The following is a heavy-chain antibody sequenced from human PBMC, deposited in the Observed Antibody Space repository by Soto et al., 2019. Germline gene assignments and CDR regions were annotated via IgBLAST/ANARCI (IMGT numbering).Heavy chain of an antibody. CDR1: GNTFSNYY. J-gene: IGHJ4*02. CDR2: ISPNGGST. D-gene: IGHD3-10*01. V-gene: IGHV1-46*01. Sequence: ASVKVSCKASGNTFSNYYLHWVRQAPGQGLEWMGIISPNGGSTTNAQKFQGRVAMTRDTSTSTVYMEMSSLRSEDTAVYYCAGVATLRGGFDCWGQGTAVTVS. CDR3: AGVATLRGGFDC.